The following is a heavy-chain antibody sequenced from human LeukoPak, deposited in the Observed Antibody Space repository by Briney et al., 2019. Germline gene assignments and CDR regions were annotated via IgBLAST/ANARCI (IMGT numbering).Heavy chain of an antibody. J-gene: IGHJ4*02. CDR2: ISYNGRA. CDR3: ARSPATYLYYFDF. CDR1: GASITSYF. V-gene: IGHV4-59*01. Sequence: SETLSLTCTVSGASITSYFWTWIRQSPGRGLEWIGYISYNGRAYYSPSLKGRLAMSIDTSKKQFSLKLNSVTAADTAVYFCARSPATYLYYFDFWGQGTLVTVSS.